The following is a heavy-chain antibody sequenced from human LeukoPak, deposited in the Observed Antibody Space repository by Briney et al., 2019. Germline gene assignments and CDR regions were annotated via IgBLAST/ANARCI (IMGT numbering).Heavy chain of an antibody. Sequence: GGSLRLSCAASGIRFSGPGMHWVRQAPGKGLEWVSFIQNHGGDKNYADSVKGRFTVSRDNSQNTVYLQMNTLRPEDTAVYYCAREGGVVVAGTFDYWGQGTLVTVSS. CDR3: AREGGVVVAGTFDY. CDR2: IQNHGGDK. D-gene: IGHD6-19*01. J-gene: IGHJ4*02. CDR1: GIRFSGPG. V-gene: IGHV3-30*02.